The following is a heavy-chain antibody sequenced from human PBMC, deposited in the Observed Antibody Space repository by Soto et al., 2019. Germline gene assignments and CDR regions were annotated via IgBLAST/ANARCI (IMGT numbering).Heavy chain of an antibody. V-gene: IGHV5-51*01. Sequence: GESLKISCKGSGYSFTNYWIGWVRQMPGKGLEWMGIIYPGDSNIIYSPSFQGQVTISADKSITTAYLQWSSLRASDTAFYFCARSPRSSPYFDYWGQGALVTVSS. D-gene: IGHD6-13*01. CDR3: ARSPRSSPYFDY. J-gene: IGHJ4*02. CDR2: IYPGDSNI. CDR1: GYSFTNYW.